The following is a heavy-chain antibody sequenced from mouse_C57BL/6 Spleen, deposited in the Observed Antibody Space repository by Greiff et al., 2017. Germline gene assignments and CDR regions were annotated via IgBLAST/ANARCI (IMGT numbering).Heavy chain of an antibody. CDR2: IHPNSGST. CDR1: GYTFTSYW. J-gene: IGHJ2*01. V-gene: IGHV1-64*01. CDR3: ARGAGYGNFFDY. D-gene: IGHD2-1*01. Sequence: VQLQQSGAELVKPGASVKLSCKASGYTFTSYWMHWVKQRPGQGLEWIGMIHPNSGSTNYNEKFKSKATLTVDKSSSTAYMQLSSLTSEDSAVYYCARGAGYGNFFDYWGQGTTLTVSS.